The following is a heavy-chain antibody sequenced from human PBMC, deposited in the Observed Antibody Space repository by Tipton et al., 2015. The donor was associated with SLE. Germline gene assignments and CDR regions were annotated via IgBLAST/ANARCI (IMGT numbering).Heavy chain of an antibody. V-gene: IGHV4-59*01. CDR2: IYYCGGT. J-gene: IGHJ4*02. CDR1: GGSISNYY. D-gene: IGHD3-3*01. CDR3: ARSYYDCGSASVRGYFGY. Sequence: TLSLTCTVSGGSISNYYWTWIRQPPGKGLEWIGYIYYCGGTNYNPSLTSRVTISVDTSKNQFSLKLNSVTAADTAVYYCARSYYDCGSASVRGYFGYWGQGTLVTVSS.